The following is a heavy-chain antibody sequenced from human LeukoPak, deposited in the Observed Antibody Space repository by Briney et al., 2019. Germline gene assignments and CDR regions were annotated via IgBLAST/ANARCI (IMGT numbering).Heavy chain of an antibody. CDR1: GFTFSSYS. V-gene: IGHV3-21*01. CDR2: ISSSSSYI. Sequence: PGGSLRLSCAASGFTFSSYSMNWVRQAPGKGLEWVSSISSSSSYIYYADSVKGRFTISRDNAKNSLYLQMNSLRAEDTAVYYCARDAYQLPSGRGFDSWGQGTLVTVSS. D-gene: IGHD2-2*01. J-gene: IGHJ4*02. CDR3: ARDAYQLPSGRGFDS.